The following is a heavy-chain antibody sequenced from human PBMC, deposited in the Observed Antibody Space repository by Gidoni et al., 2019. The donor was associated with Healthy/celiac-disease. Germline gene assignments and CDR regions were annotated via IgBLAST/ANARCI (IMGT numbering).Heavy chain of an antibody. Sequence: QVQLVESGGGVVQPGRSLRLSCAASGFTFSSYGMHWVRQAPGKGLEWVAVISYDGSNKYYADSVKGRFTISRDNSKNTLYLQMNSLRAEDTAVYYCAKDKAAMVPYYFDYWGQGTLVTVSS. D-gene: IGHD5-18*01. CDR3: AKDKAAMVPYYFDY. CDR1: GFTFSSYG. CDR2: ISYDGSNK. V-gene: IGHV3-30*18. J-gene: IGHJ4*02.